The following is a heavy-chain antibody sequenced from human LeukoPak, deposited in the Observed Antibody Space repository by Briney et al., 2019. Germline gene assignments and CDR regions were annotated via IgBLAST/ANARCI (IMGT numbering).Heavy chain of an antibody. CDR1: VFTFISYS. CDR3: AGTDSGGYSRWFDY. Sequence: GGSLRRSCAASVFTFISYSMTGVRQAPGKELERVSYISSSSSIIYYADSVKGRFTVSRDNAKNSLYLQMNSLRAEDTAVYYCAGTDSGGYSRWFDYWGQGTLVTVSS. V-gene: IGHV3-48*01. CDR2: ISSSSSII. J-gene: IGHJ4*02. D-gene: IGHD1-26*01.